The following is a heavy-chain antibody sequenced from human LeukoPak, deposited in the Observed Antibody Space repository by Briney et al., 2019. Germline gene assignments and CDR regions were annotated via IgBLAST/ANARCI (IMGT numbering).Heavy chain of an antibody. CDR2: ISYDGSNK. CDR1: GFTFSSYA. Sequence: GRSLRLSCVASGFTFSSYAMHWVRQAPGKGLEWVAVISYDGSNKYYADSVKGRFTISRDNSKNTLYLQMNSLRAEDTAVYYCARDNAVGLWFGELFRSGWFDPWGQGTLVTVSS. J-gene: IGHJ5*02. V-gene: IGHV3-30*04. D-gene: IGHD3-10*01. CDR3: ARDNAVGLWFGELFRSGWFDP.